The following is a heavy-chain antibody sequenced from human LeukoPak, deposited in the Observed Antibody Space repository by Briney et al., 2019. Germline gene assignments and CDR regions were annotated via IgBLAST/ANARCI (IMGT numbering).Heavy chain of an antibody. V-gene: IGHV4-34*01. CDR3: ARRPTYYFVVVVAATAFDY. D-gene: IGHD2-15*01. CDR2: INHSGST. Sequence: PSETLSLTCAVYGGSFSGYYWSWIRQPPGKGLEWIGEINHSGSTNYNPSLKSRVTISVDTSKNQFSLKLSSVTAADTAVYYCARRPTYYFVVVVAATAFDYWGQGTLVTVSS. CDR1: GGSFSGYY. J-gene: IGHJ4*02.